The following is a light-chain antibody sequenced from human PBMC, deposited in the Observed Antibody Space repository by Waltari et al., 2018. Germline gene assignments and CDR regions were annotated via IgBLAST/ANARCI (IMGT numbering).Light chain of an antibody. V-gene: IGKV3-20*01. CDR3: QHYVRLPVT. CDR1: QSFTRY. J-gene: IGKJ1*01. Sequence: EIVLTQSPGTLSLSPGERATLSCRASQSFTRYLAWYQHKPGQAPRLLTYDASTRAAGIADRFSGSGFGTDFTLTISRLEPEDSAVYYCQHYVRLPVTFDQGTKVEIK. CDR2: DAS.